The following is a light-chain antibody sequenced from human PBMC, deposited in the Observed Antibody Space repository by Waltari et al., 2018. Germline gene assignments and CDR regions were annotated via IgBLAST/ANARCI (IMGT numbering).Light chain of an antibody. CDR2: ITD. CDR1: RSNIGSNT. Sequence: QSVLTQPPSASGTPGQRVSISCSGSRSNIGSNTVNWYQQLPGTAPKLLIFITDQRPSGVPDRFSGAKSGTSASRAISGLQSDDEAEYHCAVWDDSLNGPLFGGGTKLTVL. CDR3: AVWDDSLNGPL. J-gene: IGLJ2*01. V-gene: IGLV1-44*01.